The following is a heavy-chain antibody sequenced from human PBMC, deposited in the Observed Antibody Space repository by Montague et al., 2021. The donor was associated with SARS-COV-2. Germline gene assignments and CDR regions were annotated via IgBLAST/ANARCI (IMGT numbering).Heavy chain of an antibody. Sequence: TLSLTCSVSGGSISSGSYYWSWIRQPAGEGLEWIGRIYISGSTNYNPSLKSRVPMSVDTSENQFSLKLSSVTAADTAVYYCARTVVVPAAMSRYYGMDAWGQGTSVTVSS. CDR2: IYISGST. J-gene: IGHJ6*02. CDR1: GGSISSGSYY. V-gene: IGHV4-61*02. CDR3: ARTVVVPAAMSRYYGMDA. D-gene: IGHD2-2*01.